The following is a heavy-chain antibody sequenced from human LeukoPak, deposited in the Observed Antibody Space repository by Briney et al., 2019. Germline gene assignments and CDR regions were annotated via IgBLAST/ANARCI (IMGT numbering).Heavy chain of an antibody. D-gene: IGHD3-10*01. V-gene: IGHV3-23*01. CDR1: GFTFSSYG. J-gene: IGHJ4*02. CDR3: AKGRGNGYGSGPFDY. Sequence: GGSLRLSCAASGFTFSSYGMTWVRQAPGKGLEWVSSISVDGGETRYADSVKGRFTISRDNSKNTVYLQMNSLRAEDTAVYYCAKGRGNGYGSGPFDYWGQGTLVTVSS. CDR2: ISVDGGET.